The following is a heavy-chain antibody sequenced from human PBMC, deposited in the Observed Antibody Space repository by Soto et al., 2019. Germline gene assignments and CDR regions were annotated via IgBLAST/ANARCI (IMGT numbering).Heavy chain of an antibody. CDR3: ARGRYCSGGSCLVPYYYYGMDV. J-gene: IGHJ6*02. CDR2: ISYDGSNK. D-gene: IGHD2-15*01. Sequence: GGSLRLSCAASGFTFSSYGMHWVRQAPGKGLEWVAVISYDGSNKYYADSVKGRFTISRDNAKNSLYLQMNSLRAEDTAVYYCARGRYCSGGSCLVPYYYYGMDVWGQGTTVTVSS. CDR1: GFTFSSYG. V-gene: IGHV3-30*03.